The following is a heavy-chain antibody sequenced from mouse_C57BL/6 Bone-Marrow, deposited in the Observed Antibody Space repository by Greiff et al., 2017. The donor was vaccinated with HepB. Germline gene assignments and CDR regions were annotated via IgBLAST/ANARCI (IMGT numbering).Heavy chain of an antibody. Sequence: VQLQQSGAELVRPGTSVKVSCKASGYAFTNYLIEWVKQRPGQGLEWIGVINPGSGGTNYNEKFKGKATLTADKSSSTAYMQLSSLTSEDSAVYFCAREGGSSPGWYFDVWGTGTTVTVSS. CDR2: INPGSGGT. CDR3: AREGGSSPGWYFDV. CDR1: GYAFTNYL. V-gene: IGHV1-54*01. D-gene: IGHD1-1*01. J-gene: IGHJ1*03.